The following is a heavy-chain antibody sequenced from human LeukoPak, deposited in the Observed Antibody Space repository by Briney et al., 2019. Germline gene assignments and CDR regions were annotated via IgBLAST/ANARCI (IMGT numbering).Heavy chain of an antibody. CDR3: ARDDPIDCGDDCTWYFDL. CDR1: GGSISSSSYY. D-gene: IGHD2-21*02. J-gene: IGHJ2*01. Sequence: KSSETLPLTCTVSGGSISSSSYYWGWIRQPPGKGLEWIGSIYYSGSTYYNPSLKSRVTISVDTSKNQFSLKLSSVTAADTAVYYCARDDPIDCGDDCTWYFDLWGRGTLVTVSS. V-gene: IGHV4-39*07. CDR2: IYYSGST.